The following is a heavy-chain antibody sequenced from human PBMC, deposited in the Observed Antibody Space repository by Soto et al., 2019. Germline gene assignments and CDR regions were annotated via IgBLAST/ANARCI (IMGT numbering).Heavy chain of an antibody. V-gene: IGHV1-46*01. Sequence: QVQLVQSGAEVKKPGASVKVSCKASGYTFTSYYMHWVRQAPGQGLEWMGIINPSGGSTSYAQKFQGRVTMTRDTSTSTVYMELSSLRSEDTAVYYCARETYYYDSSGYYGDAFDIWGQGTMVTVSS. CDR1: GYTFTSYY. D-gene: IGHD3-22*01. CDR3: ARETYYYDSSGYYGDAFDI. J-gene: IGHJ3*02. CDR2: INPSGGST.